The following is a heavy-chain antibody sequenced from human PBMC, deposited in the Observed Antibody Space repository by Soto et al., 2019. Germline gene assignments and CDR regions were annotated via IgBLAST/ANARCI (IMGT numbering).Heavy chain of an antibody. D-gene: IGHD3-3*01. CDR1: GFTFSSYA. J-gene: IGHJ3*02. Sequence: GGSLRLSCAASGFTFSSYAMSWVRQAPGKGLEWVSAISGSGGSTYYADSVKGRFTISRDNSKNTLYLQMNSLRAEDTAVYYCAKGRGNGNYDFWSGYMGAFDIWGQGTMVTVSS. CDR2: ISGSGGST. CDR3: AKGRGNGNYDFWSGYMGAFDI. V-gene: IGHV3-23*01.